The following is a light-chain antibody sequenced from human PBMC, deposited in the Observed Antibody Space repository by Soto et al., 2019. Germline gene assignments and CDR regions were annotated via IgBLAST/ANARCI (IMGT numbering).Light chain of an antibody. CDR2: EVS. V-gene: IGLV2-14*01. CDR1: SSDAGGYDF. Sequence: QSALTQPASVSGSPGQSITISCTGTSSDAGGYDFVSWYQQHPLKAPKLILYEVSNRPSGVSSRFSGSKSGNTASLTISGLQAEDEADYYCTSYTGSSGDVFGTGTKLTVL. CDR3: TSYTGSSGDV. J-gene: IGLJ1*01.